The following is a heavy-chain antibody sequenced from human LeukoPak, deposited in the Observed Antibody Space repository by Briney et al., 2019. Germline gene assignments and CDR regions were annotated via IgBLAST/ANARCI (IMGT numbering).Heavy chain of an antibody. CDR3: ATSATARGFDY. J-gene: IGHJ4*02. CDR1: GYTFTHYG. CDR2: LNAGNGNT. V-gene: IGHV1-18*01. Sequence: ASVKVSCKASGYTFTHYGISWVRQAPGQGLEWMGWLNAGNGNTKYSRKFQGRVTMTTDPSISTAYMEISSLSSDDTAIYYCATSATARGFDYWGQGTLVTVSA.